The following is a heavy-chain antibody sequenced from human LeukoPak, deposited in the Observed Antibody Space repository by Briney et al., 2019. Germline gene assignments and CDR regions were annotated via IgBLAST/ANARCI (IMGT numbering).Heavy chain of an antibody. Sequence: GGSLRLSCAASGFTFSSYGMSWVRQAPGKGLEWISGMSGSGGRTYYADSVKGRFTISRDNSKNTLYLQMNSLRVEDTAVYYCGKAGRGGAITMIRGVKGDYYYMDVWGKGTRSPSP. CDR2: MSGSGGRT. CDR1: GFTFSSYG. CDR3: GKAGRGGAITMIRGVKGDYYYMDV. J-gene: IGHJ6*03. V-gene: IGHV3-23*01. D-gene: IGHD3-10*01.